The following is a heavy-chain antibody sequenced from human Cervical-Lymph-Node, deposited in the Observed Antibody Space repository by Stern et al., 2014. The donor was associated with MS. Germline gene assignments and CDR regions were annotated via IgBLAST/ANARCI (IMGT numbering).Heavy chain of an antibody. V-gene: IGHV4-61*02. Sequence: QVQLVQSGPGLVKPSQTLSLTCTVSGGSISSGSYYWSWIRQPAGKRLEWIGRMFSSGNTFYNPSLKSRVNISVDPSKNQFSLEMSSVTAADTAVYYCARGYRFFDDWGQGTLVTVSS. CDR2: MFSSGNT. D-gene: IGHD3-16*02. CDR3: ARGYRFFDD. J-gene: IGHJ4*02. CDR1: GGSISSGSYY.